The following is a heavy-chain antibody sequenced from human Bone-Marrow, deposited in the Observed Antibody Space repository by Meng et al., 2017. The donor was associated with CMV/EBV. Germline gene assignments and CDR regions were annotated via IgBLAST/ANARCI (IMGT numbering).Heavy chain of an antibody. CDR1: GGSVSSGSYY. D-gene: IGHD6-19*01. CDR3: ARVLRGIAVAVYDY. Sequence: SETLSLTCTVSGGSVSSGSYYWSWIRQPPGKGLEWIGYIYYSGSTNYNPSLKSRVTISVDTSKNQFSLKLSSVTAADTAVYYCARVLRGIAVAVYDYWGQATLATVSS. CDR2: IYYSGST. J-gene: IGHJ4*02. V-gene: IGHV4-61*01.